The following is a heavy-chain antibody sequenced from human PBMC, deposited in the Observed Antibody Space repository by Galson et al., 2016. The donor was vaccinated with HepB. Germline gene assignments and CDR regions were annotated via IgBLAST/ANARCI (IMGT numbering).Heavy chain of an antibody. CDR1: GFTFSSYA. J-gene: IGHJ4*02. D-gene: IGHD6-19*01. CDR2: ITGSGTST. V-gene: IGHV3-23*01. CDR3: AKAYSSGWYFFDY. Sequence: SLRLSCAASGFTFSSYAMNFVRQAPGKGLEWVSAITGSGTSTYYADSVKGRLTISRDNSKNTLYLQMNSLRTEDTAVYYCAKAYSSGWYFFDYWGQGTLVTVSS.